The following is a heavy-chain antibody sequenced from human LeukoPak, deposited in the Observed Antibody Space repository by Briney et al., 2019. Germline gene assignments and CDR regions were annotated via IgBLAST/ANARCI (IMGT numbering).Heavy chain of an antibody. D-gene: IGHD6-25*01. Sequence: GGSLRLSCAASGFTFSSYSMNWVRQAPGKGLEWVSSISSSSSYIYYADSVKGRFTISRDNAKNSLYLQMNSLRAEDTAVYYCARRISGRYAGWYFDLWGRGTLVTVSS. CDR3: ARRISGRYAGWYFDL. CDR2: ISSSSSYI. V-gene: IGHV3-21*01. CDR1: GFTFSSYS. J-gene: IGHJ2*01.